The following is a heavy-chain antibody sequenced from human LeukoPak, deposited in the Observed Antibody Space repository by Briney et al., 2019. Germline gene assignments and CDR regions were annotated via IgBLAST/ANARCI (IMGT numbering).Heavy chain of an antibody. J-gene: IGHJ5*02. V-gene: IGHV3-23*01. D-gene: IGHD2/OR15-2a*01. Sequence: AGGSLRLSCAASGFTFSSYAMSWVRQAPGKGLEWVSSITISGGSTYYADSVKGRFTISRDNSKNTLYLQMNSLRAEDTAVYYCAKGAKGTLNWFDPWGQGTLVTVSS. CDR2: ITISGGST. CDR1: GFTFSSYA. CDR3: AKGAKGTLNWFDP.